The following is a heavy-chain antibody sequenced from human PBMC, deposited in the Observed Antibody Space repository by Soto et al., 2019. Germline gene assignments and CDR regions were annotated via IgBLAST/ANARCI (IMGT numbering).Heavy chain of an antibody. J-gene: IGHJ6*02. CDR1: VADINTYS. CDR2: IYTSASI. Sequence: SETLSLTCSVSVADINTYSWTWIRQPAGKGLEWIGRIYTSASINYNPSLRGRVTLSVDTSTNQVSLKLASVTAADTAVYYCARDREAGYNFYYGMDVWGQGTTVTVSS. CDR3: ARDREAGYNFYYGMDV. V-gene: IGHV4-4*07. D-gene: IGHD6-19*01.